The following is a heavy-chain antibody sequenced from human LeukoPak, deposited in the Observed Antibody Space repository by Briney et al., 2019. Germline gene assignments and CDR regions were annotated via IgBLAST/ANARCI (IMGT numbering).Heavy chain of an antibody. D-gene: IGHD6-19*01. J-gene: IGHJ4*02. V-gene: IGHV1-18*01. CDR1: GYTFTSYG. CDR2: ISAYNGNT. Sequence: ASVKVSCKASGYTFTSYGISWARQAPGQGLEWMGWISAYNGNTNYAQKLQGRVTMTTDTSTSTAYMGLRSLRSDDTAVYYCARDRGGSGWGYYFDYWGQGTLVTVSS. CDR3: ARDRGGSGWGYYFDY.